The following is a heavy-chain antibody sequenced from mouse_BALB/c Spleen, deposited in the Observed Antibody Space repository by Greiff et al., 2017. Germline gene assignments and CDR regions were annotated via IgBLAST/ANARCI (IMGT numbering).Heavy chain of an antibody. CDR3: ARVYDYDDGGFAY. J-gene: IGHJ3*01. CDR1: GFTFSSYA. CDR2: ISSGGSYT. D-gene: IGHD2-4*01. V-gene: IGHV5-9-4*01. Sequence: EVHLVESGGGLVKPGGSLKLSCAASGFTFSSYAMSWVRQSPEKRLEWVAEISSGGSYTYYPDTVTGRFTISRDNAKNTLYLEMSSLRSEDTAMYYCARVYDYDDGGFAYWGQGTLVTVSA.